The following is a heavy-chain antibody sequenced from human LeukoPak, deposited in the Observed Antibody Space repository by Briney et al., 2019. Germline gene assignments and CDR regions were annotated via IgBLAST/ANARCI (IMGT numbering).Heavy chain of an antibody. CDR3: ARVNRYSGYDFDQ. D-gene: IGHD5-12*01. CDR2: INQGGSEK. J-gene: IGHJ5*02. CDR1: GFPFSSYY. V-gene: IGHV3-7*01. Sequence: GGSLRLSCAASGFPFSSYYMSWVRQAPGKGLEWVANINQGGSEKYYVESVKDRFTISRDNAKNSLYLRMSSLRAEDTAVYYCARVNRYSGYDFDQWGQGTLVTVSS.